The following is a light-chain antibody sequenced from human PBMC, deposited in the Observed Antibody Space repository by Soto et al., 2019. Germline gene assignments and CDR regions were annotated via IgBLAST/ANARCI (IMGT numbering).Light chain of an antibody. J-gene: IGKJ2*01. CDR1: QSLVYRDGIAY. CDR2: QAS. Sequence: DVVMTQSPLSLPVTLGQPASISCRSSQSLVYRDGIAYLNWFHQRPGQSPRRLIYQASHRDSGXPXRXXGSGSGTDFTMKISRVEAEDVGVYYCMQGTHWPPYTLGQGTRLEIK. V-gene: IGKV2-30*01. CDR3: MQGTHWPPYT.